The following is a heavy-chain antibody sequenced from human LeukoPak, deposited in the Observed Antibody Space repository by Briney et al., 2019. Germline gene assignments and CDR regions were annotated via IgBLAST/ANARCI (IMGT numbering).Heavy chain of an antibody. D-gene: IGHD2-15*01. CDR3: ARMKGYCSGGSCYSSMDYYYMDV. CDR2: IDWDDDK. V-gene: IGHV2-70*11. CDR1: GFSLSTSGMC. Sequence: SGPALVKPTQTLTLTCTFSGFSLSTSGMCVSWIRQPPGKALEWLARIDWDDDKYYSTSLKTRLTISKDTSKNQVVLTMTNMDPVDTATYYCARMKGYCSGGSCYSSMDYYYMDVWGKGTTVTVSS. J-gene: IGHJ6*03.